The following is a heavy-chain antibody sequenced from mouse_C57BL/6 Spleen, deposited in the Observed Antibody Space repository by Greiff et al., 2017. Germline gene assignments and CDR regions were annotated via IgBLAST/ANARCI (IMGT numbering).Heavy chain of an antibody. D-gene: IGHD1-1*01. CDR2: ISDGGSYT. CDR1: GFTFSSYA. Sequence: EVNVVESGGGLVKPGGSLKLSCAASGFTFSSYAMSWVRQTPEKRLEWVATISDGGSYTYYPDNVKGRFTISRDNAKNNLYLQMSHLKSEDTAMYYCARDRVLRGYFDVWGTGTTVTVSS. J-gene: IGHJ1*03. V-gene: IGHV5-4*01. CDR3: ARDRVLRGYFDV.